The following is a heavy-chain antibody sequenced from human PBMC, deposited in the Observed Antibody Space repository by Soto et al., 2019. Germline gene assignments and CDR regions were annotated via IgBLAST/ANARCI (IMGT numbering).Heavy chain of an antibody. CDR2: INAGNGNT. J-gene: IGHJ4*02. Sequence: QVQLVQSGAEEKKPGASVKVSCKASGYTFTSYAMHWVRQAPGQRLEWMGWINAGNGNTKYSQKFQGRVTITRDTSASTAYMELSSLRSEDTAVYYCARDLSGCSGGSCYSARFGYWGQGTLVTVSS. V-gene: IGHV1-3*05. CDR3: ARDLSGCSGGSCYSARFGY. D-gene: IGHD2-15*01. CDR1: GYTFTSYA.